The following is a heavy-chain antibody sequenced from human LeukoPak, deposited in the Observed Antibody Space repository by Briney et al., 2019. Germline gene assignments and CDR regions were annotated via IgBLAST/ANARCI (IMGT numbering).Heavy chain of an antibody. V-gene: IGHV3-7*01. J-gene: IGHJ4*02. CDR1: GVIFNQYW. CDR2: IDQDGSEK. CDR3: ARGRFSYDNTGYSSFYY. Sequence: GGSLRLSCAASGVIFNQYWMSWVRQAPGRGLGWVANIDQDGSEKHYVDSVKGRFTISRDNARNSLYLQMNSLRAEDTAVYYCARGRFSYDNTGYSSFYYWGQGTLVTVSS. D-gene: IGHD3-22*01.